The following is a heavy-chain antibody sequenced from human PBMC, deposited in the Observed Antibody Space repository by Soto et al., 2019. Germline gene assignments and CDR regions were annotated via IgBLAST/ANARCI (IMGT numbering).Heavy chain of an antibody. J-gene: IGHJ4*02. D-gene: IGHD3-22*01. CDR3: ARPVYDSYAGANAYYFDY. CDR1: GFTFSSYG. CDR2: IWYDGSNK. Sequence: GGSLRLSCAASGFTFSSYGMHWVRQAPGKGLEWVAVIWYDGSNKYYADSVKGRFTISRDNSKNTLYLQMNSLRAEDTAVYYCARPVYDSYAGANAYYFDYWGQGTLVTVSS. V-gene: IGHV3-33*01.